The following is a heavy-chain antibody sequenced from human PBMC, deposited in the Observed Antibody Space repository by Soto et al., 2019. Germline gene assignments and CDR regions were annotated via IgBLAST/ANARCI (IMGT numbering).Heavy chain of an antibody. V-gene: IGHV1-3*01. CDR1: GYTFTSYA. J-gene: IGHJ5*02. CDR2: INAGNGNT. CDR3: ARVTLKAGNWFDP. Sequence: ASVKVSCKASGYTFTSYAMHWVRQAPGQRLEWMGWINAGNGNTKYSQKFQGRVTITRDTSASTAYMELSSLRSEDTAVYYCARVTLKAGNWFDPWGQGTLVTVSS.